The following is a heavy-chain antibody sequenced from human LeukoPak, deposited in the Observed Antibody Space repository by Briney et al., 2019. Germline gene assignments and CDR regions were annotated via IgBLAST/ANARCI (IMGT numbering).Heavy chain of an antibody. D-gene: IGHD2-21*02. CDR2: IRYDGSNK. V-gene: IGHV3-30*02. Sequence: GGSLRLSCAASGFTFSRYGMHWVRQAPGKGLEWVAFIRYDGSNKYYADSVKGRFTISRDNSKNTLYLQMNSLRAEDTAVYYCAKDGADIVVVTATTPGRFFDYWGQGTLVTVSS. CDR1: GFTFSRYG. J-gene: IGHJ4*02. CDR3: AKDGADIVVVTATTPGRFFDY.